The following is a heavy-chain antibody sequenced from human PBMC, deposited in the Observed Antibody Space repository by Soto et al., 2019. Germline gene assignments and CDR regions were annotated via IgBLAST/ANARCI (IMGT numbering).Heavy chain of an antibody. CDR3: ARDKRLNWNWFDP. Sequence: GASVKVSCKASGYTFTSYAMHWVRQAPGQRLEWMGWINAGNGNTKYSQKFQGRVTITRDTSASTAYMELSSLRSEDTAVYYCARDKRLNWNWFDPWGQGTLVTVSS. CDR1: GYTFTSYA. V-gene: IGHV1-3*01. CDR2: INAGNGNT. D-gene: IGHD1-1*01. J-gene: IGHJ5*02.